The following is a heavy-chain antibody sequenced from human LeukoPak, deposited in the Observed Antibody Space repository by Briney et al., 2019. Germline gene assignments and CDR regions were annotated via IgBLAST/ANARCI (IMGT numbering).Heavy chain of an antibody. D-gene: IGHD2-21*02. Sequence: PSETLSLTCTVSRGSIRSYYWSWIRQAPGTGLEWIGYIYYGGQAVYNPSLKSRLSISLDTSKSQFSLNLNSVTTADTAVYYCAGSNGLVTTILPDYWGQGTLVTVSS. J-gene: IGHJ4*02. CDR2: IYYGGQA. CDR3: AGSNGLVTTILPDY. V-gene: IGHV4-59*01. CDR1: RGSIRSYY.